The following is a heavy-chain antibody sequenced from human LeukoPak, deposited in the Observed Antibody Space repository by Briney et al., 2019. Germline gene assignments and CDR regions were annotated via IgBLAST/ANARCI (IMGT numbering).Heavy chain of an antibody. V-gene: IGHV3-20*04. CDR1: GFTFSIYG. Sequence: GGSLRLSCAASGFTFSIYGMSWVRQAPGKGLEWVSGINWNGGSTGYADSVKGRFTISRDNAKNSLYLQMNSLRAEDTALYYCAREAAMANYYYYYMDVWGKGTTVTVSS. J-gene: IGHJ6*03. CDR2: INWNGGST. D-gene: IGHD5-18*01. CDR3: AREAAMANYYYYYMDV.